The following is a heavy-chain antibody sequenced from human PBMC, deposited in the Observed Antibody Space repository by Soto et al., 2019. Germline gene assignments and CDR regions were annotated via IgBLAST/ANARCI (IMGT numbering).Heavy chain of an antibody. D-gene: IGHD3-9*01. Sequence: EVQLVESGGGLVQSGKSLRLSCAASGLTFDDYAMHWVRQAPGKDLEWVSGISWNSGSIGYADSVKGRFTISRDNAKNSLYLQMSSLRAGDTALYYCDSGRGYDILTGYYPYFDYWGQGTLVTVSS. J-gene: IGHJ4*02. CDR2: ISWNSGSI. V-gene: IGHV3-9*01. CDR1: GLTFDDYA. CDR3: DSGRGYDILTGYYPYFDY.